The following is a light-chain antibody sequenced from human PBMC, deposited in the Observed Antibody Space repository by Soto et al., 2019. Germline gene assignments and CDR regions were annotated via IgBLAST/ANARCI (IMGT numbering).Light chain of an antibody. Sequence: DIQITQSPSTLSASIGDRVTITCRASESIRTWLAWYQHKPGKAPKFLIYDASSLESGVPSRFSGSGSGTEFTLTISNLQPDDFATYYCQQYNTYSWTFGQGTKVDIK. CDR1: ESIRTW. CDR3: QQYNTYSWT. V-gene: IGKV1-5*01. J-gene: IGKJ1*01. CDR2: DAS.